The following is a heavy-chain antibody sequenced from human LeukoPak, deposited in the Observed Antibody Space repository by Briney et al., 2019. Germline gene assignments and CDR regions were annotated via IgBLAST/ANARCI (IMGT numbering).Heavy chain of an antibody. V-gene: IGHV1-8*01. D-gene: IGHD1-26*01. CDR1: GYTFPNYD. Sequence: ASVKVSCKTSGYTFPNYDINGVRQATGQGLEWMGWMNPNSGNTGYAQKFQGRVTITRNTSITTAYMELSSLRSDDTAVYFCARGPKWSGSYYYFDFWGQGTLVTVSS. J-gene: IGHJ4*02. CDR3: ARGPKWSGSYYYFDF. CDR2: MNPNSGNT.